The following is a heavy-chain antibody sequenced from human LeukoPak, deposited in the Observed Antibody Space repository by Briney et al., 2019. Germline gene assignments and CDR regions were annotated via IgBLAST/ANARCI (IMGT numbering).Heavy chain of an antibody. V-gene: IGHV4-59*01. D-gene: IGHD3-22*01. J-gene: IGHJ3*02. CDR1: GGSISSYY. CDR3: ARLNDRADAFDI. Sequence: SETLSLTCTVSGGSISSYYWSWIRQPPGKGLEWIGYVYNREGTNYNPSLKSRVTISVDTSKNQFSLKLSSVTAADTAVYYCARLNDRADAFDIWGQGTMVTVSS. CDR2: VYNREGT.